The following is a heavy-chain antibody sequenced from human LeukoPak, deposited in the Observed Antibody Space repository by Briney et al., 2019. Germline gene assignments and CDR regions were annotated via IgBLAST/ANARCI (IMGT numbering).Heavy chain of an antibody. J-gene: IGHJ6*02. D-gene: IGHD3-9*01. CDR2: VNAYNGTT. Sequence: ASVKVSCKHSGYTFTSYGISKVRQAPGQGRDWMGWVNAYNGTTSYAQKLQGRVTMTTDTSTSTAYMELKSLRSDDTAVYYCARDHAYDIWTGYPYGMDVWGQGTTVTVSS. CDR3: ARDHAYDIWTGYPYGMDV. V-gene: IGHV1-18*01. CDR1: GYTFTSYG.